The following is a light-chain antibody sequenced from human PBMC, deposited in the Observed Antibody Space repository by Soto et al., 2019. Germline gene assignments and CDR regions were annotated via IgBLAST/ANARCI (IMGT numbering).Light chain of an antibody. CDR3: SSYTSNNTVV. CDR1: SSDVGGYNY. CDR2: EVS. J-gene: IGLJ2*01. V-gene: IGLV2-14*01. Sequence: QSALTQPASVSGSPGQSVTISCTGTSSDVGGYNYVSWYQQHPGKAPKLMIYEVSNRPSGVSNRFSGSKSGNTASLTISGLQAEDEADYYCSSYTSNNTVVFGAGTKLTVL.